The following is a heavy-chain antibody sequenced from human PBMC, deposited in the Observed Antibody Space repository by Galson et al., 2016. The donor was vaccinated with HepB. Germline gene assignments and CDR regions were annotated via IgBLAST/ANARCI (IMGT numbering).Heavy chain of an antibody. J-gene: IGHJ4*02. CDR1: GFTFNTCA. Sequence: SLRLSCAASGFTFNTCAMSWVRQAPGKGLEWVSAISGSGGTTYYVDSVKGRFTISRDNSKNTLYLQMNSLRAEDTAVYYCAKARGAYGVYANVDSWGQGTLVTVSS. V-gene: IGHV3-23*01. D-gene: IGHD5/OR15-5a*01. CDR3: AKARGAYGVYANVDS. CDR2: ISGSGGTT.